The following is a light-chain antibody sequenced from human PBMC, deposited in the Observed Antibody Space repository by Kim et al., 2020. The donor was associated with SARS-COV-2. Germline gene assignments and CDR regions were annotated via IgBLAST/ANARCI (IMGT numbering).Light chain of an antibody. CDR2: GAS. Sequence: EIVLTQSPGTLSLSPGERVTLSCRASQSVYSKYLAWYQQKDGQPPRLLVYGASSRATGIPERSGGSGSGTDFTLTISRLEPEDFAVYYCQQYGRSPRTFGQGTKVDIK. CDR3: QQYGRSPRT. CDR1: QSVYSKY. J-gene: IGKJ1*01. V-gene: IGKV3-20*01.